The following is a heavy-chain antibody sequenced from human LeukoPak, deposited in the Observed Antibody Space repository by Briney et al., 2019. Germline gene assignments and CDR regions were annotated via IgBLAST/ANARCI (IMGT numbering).Heavy chain of an antibody. CDR1: GYTFTGYY. J-gene: IGHJ4*02. CDR2: INSNNGVS. V-gene: IGHV1-2*02. Sequence: GASVRVSCKASGYTFTGYYIHWVRLAPGQGLAWMGRINSNNGVSNYAQRFQGRVTMTRDTSISTAYMELSGLTSDDTAVYYCARRFCTGGRCYPDYWGQGTLVTVSS. D-gene: IGHD2-15*01. CDR3: ARRFCTGGRCYPDY.